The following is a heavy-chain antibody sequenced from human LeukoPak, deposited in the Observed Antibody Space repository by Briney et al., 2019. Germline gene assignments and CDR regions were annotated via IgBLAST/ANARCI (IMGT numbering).Heavy chain of an antibody. J-gene: IGHJ4*02. CDR1: GYTFTGYY. CDR3: ARALEVGDS. CDR2: INPDSGGT. D-gene: IGHD1-1*01. Sequence: ASVTVSCKTSGYTFTGYYMHWVRQAPGQGLEWMGWINPDSGGTTYAQNFQGRVTMTRDTSITTVYMELSSLISDDTAMYYCARALEVGDSWGQGTLVTVSS. V-gene: IGHV1-2*02.